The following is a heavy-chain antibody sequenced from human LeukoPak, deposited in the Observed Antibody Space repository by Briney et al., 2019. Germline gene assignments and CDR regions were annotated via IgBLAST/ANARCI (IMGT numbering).Heavy chain of an antibody. D-gene: IGHD3-22*01. V-gene: IGHV3-23*01. J-gene: IGHJ4*02. CDR3: AKVPYDSSGYYLRYFDY. CDR2: ISGSGGST. Sequence: GGSLRLSCAASGFTFSSYAMSWVRQAPGKGLEWVSAISGSGGSTYYADSVKGRFTISRDNSKNTLYLQMNSLRAEDTAVYYCAKVPYDSSGYYLRYFDYWGQGTLVTVSS. CDR1: GFTFSSYA.